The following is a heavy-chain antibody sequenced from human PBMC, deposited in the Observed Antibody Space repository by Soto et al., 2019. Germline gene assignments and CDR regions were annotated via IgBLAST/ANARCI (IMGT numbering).Heavy chain of an antibody. V-gene: IGHV1-18*01. CDR3: ARAHLAVVAARAHDAFDI. CDR1: GYTFTSYG. J-gene: IGHJ3*02. D-gene: IGHD2-15*01. Sequence: GASVKVSCKASGYTFTSYGISWVRQAPGKGLEWMGWISAYNGNTNYAQKLQGRVTMTTDTSTSTAYMELRSLRSDDTAVYYCARAHLAVVAARAHDAFDIWGQGTMVTVSS. CDR2: ISAYNGNT.